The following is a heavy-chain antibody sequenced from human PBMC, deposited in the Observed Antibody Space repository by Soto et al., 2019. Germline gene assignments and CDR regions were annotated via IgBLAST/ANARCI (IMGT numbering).Heavy chain of an antibody. V-gene: IGHV3-30*03. CDR3: ARILRFLEWLAPHYFDY. CDR1: GFTFSSYV. CDR2: ISYDGSYK. J-gene: IGHJ4*02. Sequence: PGGSLRLSCAASGFTFSSYVMHWVRQAPGKGLEWVAVISYDGSYKYYADSVKGRFTISRDNSKYTLYLQMNSLRVEDTAVYYCARILRFLEWLAPHYFDYWGQGTLVTVSS. D-gene: IGHD3-3*01.